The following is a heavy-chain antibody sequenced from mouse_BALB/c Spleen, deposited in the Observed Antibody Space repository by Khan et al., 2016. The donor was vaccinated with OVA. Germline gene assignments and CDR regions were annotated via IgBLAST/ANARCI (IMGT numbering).Heavy chain of an antibody. V-gene: IGHV5-4*02. CDR2: ISDGGSYI. J-gene: IGHJ3*01. D-gene: IGHD2-13*01. CDR3: IRCYCGDVFAY. CDR1: GFTFSDYY. Sequence: EVELVESGGDLVKPGGSLKLSCAASGFTFSDYYMYWVRQTPDERLEWVATISDGGSYIYYTDNVKGRFTISRDNAKNNLYLQISSLKSEDSAMYYCIRCYCGDVFAYWGHGTLVTVSA.